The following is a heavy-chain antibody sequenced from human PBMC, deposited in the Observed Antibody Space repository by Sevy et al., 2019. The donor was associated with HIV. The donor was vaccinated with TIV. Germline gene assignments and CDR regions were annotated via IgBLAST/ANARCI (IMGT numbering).Heavy chain of an antibody. CDR3: VKGLGMVQGALLSDDI. D-gene: IGHD3-10*01. J-gene: IGHJ3*02. CDR2: ISSRSSYI. Sequence: GGSLRLSCAASGFTFSSYYMNWVRQAPGKGLEWVSSISSRSSYIYYADSVKGRFTISRDNSRNTLYLQMNSLRPADTAVYYCVKGLGMVQGALLSDDIWGQGTMVTVSS. V-gene: IGHV3-21*01. CDR1: GFTFSSYY.